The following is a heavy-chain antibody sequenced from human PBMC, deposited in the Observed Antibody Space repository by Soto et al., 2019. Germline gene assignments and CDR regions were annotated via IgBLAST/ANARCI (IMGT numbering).Heavy chain of an antibody. J-gene: IGHJ4*02. CDR1: GFTFSRYV. CDR3: ARPQPSGYIYGFPF. D-gene: IGHD5-18*01. CDR2: ITGSGVTT. Sequence: GGSLRLSCAASGFTFSRYVMTWVRQAPGKGLEWVSGITGSGVTTFYVNSVRGRFTISRDNAKNSLYLQMNDLKAEDTAVYYCARPQPSGYIYGFPFWGQGTLVTVSS. V-gene: IGHV3-23*01.